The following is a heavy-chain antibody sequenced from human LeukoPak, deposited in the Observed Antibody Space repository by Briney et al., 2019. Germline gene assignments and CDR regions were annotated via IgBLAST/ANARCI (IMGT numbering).Heavy chain of an antibody. Sequence: SVKVSCKASGGTFSSYAISWVRQAPEQGLEWMGGIIPIFGTANYAQKFQGRVTITADESTSTAYMELSSLRSEDTAVYYCARVESRYCSSTSCPEDYWGQGTLVTVSS. V-gene: IGHV1-69*13. CDR1: GGTFSSYA. J-gene: IGHJ4*02. D-gene: IGHD2-2*01. CDR2: IIPIFGTA. CDR3: ARVESRYCSSTSCPEDY.